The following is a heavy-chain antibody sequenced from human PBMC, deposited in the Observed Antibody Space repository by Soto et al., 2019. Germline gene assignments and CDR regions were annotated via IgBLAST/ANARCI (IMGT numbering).Heavy chain of an antibody. V-gene: IGHV4-59*08. J-gene: IGHJ4*02. Sequence: PSATLSLTCTVSGGSINDYYWSWIRLPPGRGPECIGYIHSTGSTYYNPSFESRVTISVDTSKNQVSLKVTSVTAADTALYFCARHDDYGVFRYWGQGALVTVSS. CDR3: ARHDDYGVFRY. D-gene: IGHD5-12*01. CDR1: GGSINDYY. CDR2: IHSTGST.